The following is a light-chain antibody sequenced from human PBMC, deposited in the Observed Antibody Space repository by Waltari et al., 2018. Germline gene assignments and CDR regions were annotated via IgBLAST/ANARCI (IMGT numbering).Light chain of an antibody. CDR3: CSYATSSPWV. CDR1: SSSLGDSNV. J-gene: IGLJ3*02. Sequence: QSALTQPASVSGSPGQSITIPCPGASSSLGDSNVFSWYQQHPGKAPKLMIYEGDKRPSGVSNRFSGSKSGNMASLTISGLQAEDEADYYCCSYATSSPWVFGGGTKVTVL. CDR2: EGD. V-gene: IGLV2-23*01.